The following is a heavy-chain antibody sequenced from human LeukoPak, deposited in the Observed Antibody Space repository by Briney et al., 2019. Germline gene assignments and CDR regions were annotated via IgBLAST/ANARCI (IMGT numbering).Heavy chain of an antibody. Sequence: SVKVSCKSSGGTFSSYAISWVRQAPGQGLEWLGGIIPIFGTANYAQKFQGRVTITADESTSTAYMELSSLRSEDTAVYYCATKRMYSNFDYYYYYMDVWGKGTTVTVSS. CDR3: ATKRMYSNFDYYYYYMDV. CDR2: IIPIFGTA. D-gene: IGHD4-11*01. V-gene: IGHV1-69*01. J-gene: IGHJ6*03. CDR1: GGTFSSYA.